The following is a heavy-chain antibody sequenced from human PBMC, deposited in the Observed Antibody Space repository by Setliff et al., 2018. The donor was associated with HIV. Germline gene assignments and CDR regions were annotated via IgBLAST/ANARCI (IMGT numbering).Heavy chain of an antibody. D-gene: IGHD4-4*01. CDR3: ARAYDYSNYFHYYMDV. Sequence: SETLSLTCTVSGDSISDYYWTWIRQPPGKGLEWIGYIYYSGSTNYNPSLKSRVAISVDTSKNQFSLKLTSLTAADTAVYYCARAYDYSNYFHYYMDVWGKGTTVTVSS. CDR1: GDSISDYY. V-gene: IGHV4-59*01. CDR2: IYYSGST. J-gene: IGHJ6*03.